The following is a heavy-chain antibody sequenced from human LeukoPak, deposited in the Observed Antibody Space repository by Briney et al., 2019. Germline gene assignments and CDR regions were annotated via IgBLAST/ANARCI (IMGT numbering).Heavy chain of an antibody. CDR3: ARPNYDSSGYYSYKLYY. J-gene: IGHJ4*02. Sequence: ASVKVSCKASGYTFTSYYMHWVRQAPGQGLEWMGIINPSGGSTSYAQKFQGRVTMTRDTSTSTVHMELSSLRSEDTAVYYCARPNYDSSGYYSYKLYYWGQGTLVTVSS. V-gene: IGHV1-46*01. CDR2: INPSGGST. CDR1: GYTFTSYY. D-gene: IGHD3-22*01.